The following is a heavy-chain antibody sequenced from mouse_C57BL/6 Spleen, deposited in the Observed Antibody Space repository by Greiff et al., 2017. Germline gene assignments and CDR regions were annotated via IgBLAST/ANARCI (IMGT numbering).Heavy chain of an antibody. J-gene: IGHJ3*01. Sequence: EVKLVESGGGLVKPGGSLKLSCAASGFTFSSYTMSWVRQTPEKRLEWVATISGGGGNTYYPDSVKGRFTISRDNAKNTLYLQMSSLRSEDTALYYCARHLSYDGYYRYWGQGTLVTVSA. D-gene: IGHD2-3*01. CDR1: GFTFSSYT. CDR2: ISGGGGNT. CDR3: ARHLSYDGYYRY. V-gene: IGHV5-9*01.